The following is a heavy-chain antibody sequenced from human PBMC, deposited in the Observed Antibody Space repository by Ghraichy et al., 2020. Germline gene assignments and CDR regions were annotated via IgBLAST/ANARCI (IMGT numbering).Heavy chain of an antibody. V-gene: IGHV3-9*01. Sequence: GGSLRLSCAASGFTFDDYAMHWVRQAPGKGLEWVSGISWNSGSIGYADSVKGRFTISRDNAKNSLYLQMNSLRAEDTALYYCAKDTPSRILEWLSLGYFDLWGRGTLVTVSS. D-gene: IGHD3-3*01. CDR3: AKDTPSRILEWLSLGYFDL. CDR1: GFTFDDYA. J-gene: IGHJ2*01. CDR2: ISWNSGSI.